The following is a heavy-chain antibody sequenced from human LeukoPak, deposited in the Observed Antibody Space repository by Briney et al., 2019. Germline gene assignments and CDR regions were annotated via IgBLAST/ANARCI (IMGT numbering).Heavy chain of an antibody. CDR2: IKQDGSEK. D-gene: IGHD5-12*01. Sequence: GGSLRLSCAASGFTFSSYWMSWVRQAPGKGLEWVANIKQDGSEKYYVDSVKGRFTISRDNAKNSLYLQMNSLRAEDTAVYYCARLSSGGYSGYDRQKVSWTGYYFDYWGQGTLVTVSS. V-gene: IGHV3-7*01. J-gene: IGHJ4*02. CDR3: ARLSSGGYSGYDRQKVSWTGYYFDY. CDR1: GFTFSSYW.